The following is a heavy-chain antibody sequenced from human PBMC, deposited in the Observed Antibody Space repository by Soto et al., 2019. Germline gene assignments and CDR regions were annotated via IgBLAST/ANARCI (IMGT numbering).Heavy chain of an antibody. CDR3: ARGWGALFDY. V-gene: IGHV4-34*01. CDR1: GGSFSGYY. CDR2: INHSGST. Sequence: QVQLQQWGAGLLKPSETLSLTCAVYGGSFSGYYWSWIRQPPGKGLEWIGEINHSGSTNYNPSLTSRVTISVDTSKNQFSLKLSSVTAADTAVYYCARGWGALFDYWGQGARVTVSS. J-gene: IGHJ4*02. D-gene: IGHD7-27*01.